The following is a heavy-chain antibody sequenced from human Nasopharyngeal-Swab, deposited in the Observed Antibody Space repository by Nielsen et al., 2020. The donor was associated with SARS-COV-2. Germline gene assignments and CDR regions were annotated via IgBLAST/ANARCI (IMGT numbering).Heavy chain of an antibody. V-gene: IGHV3-20*04. J-gene: IGHJ4*02. Sequence: GGSLRLSCAASEFTFDDYGMSWVRQAPGKGLEWVSGINWNGGSTGYADSVKGRFTISRDNAKNSLYLQMNSLRAEDTALYYCARDYYDSSGSAKGNDYWGQGTLVTVSS. CDR1: EFTFDDYG. CDR2: INWNGGST. D-gene: IGHD3-22*01. CDR3: ARDYYDSSGSAKGNDY.